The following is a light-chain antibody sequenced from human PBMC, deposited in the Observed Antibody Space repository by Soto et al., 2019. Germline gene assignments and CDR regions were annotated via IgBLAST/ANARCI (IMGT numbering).Light chain of an antibody. Sequence: EVVMTQSPATLSVSPGERVTLSCRASQSINAHLAWYQQKPGQAPRLLIHGASTRATGLPARFSGSGFGTVFNLTIRRFQSEDFAVYYYQQYNTWLWTFGQGTKVEIQ. CDR3: QQYNTWLWT. J-gene: IGKJ1*01. V-gene: IGKV3-15*01. CDR1: QSINAH. CDR2: GAS.